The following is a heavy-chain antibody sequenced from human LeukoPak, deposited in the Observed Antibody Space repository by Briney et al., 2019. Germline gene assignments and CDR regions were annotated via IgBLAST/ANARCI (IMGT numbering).Heavy chain of an antibody. CDR3: ARCPSWGGQCYSFDY. CDR1: GVSISNAGYQ. D-gene: IGHD2-21*01. V-gene: IGHV4-30-2*01. J-gene: IGHJ4*02. Sequence: SQTLSLTCTVSGVSISNAGYQWSWIRQPPGKGLEWIGNIYHTGSVDSSPSLKSRVTISVDTSKSQFSLKLNSVTAADTAVYYCARCPSWGGQCYSFDYWGQGNLVSVSS. CDR2: IYHTGSV.